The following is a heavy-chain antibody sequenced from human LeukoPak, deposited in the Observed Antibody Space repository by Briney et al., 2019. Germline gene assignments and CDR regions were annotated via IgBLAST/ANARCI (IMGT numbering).Heavy chain of an antibody. CDR1: GFTFSNAW. D-gene: IGHD1-26*01. CDR3: ARESEGVGFDY. Sequence: GGSLRLSCAASGFTFSNAWMNWVRQAPGKGLEWVAVISYDGSNKYYADSVKGRFTISRDNSKNTLYLQMNSLRVEDTAVYYCARESEGVGFDYWGQGTLVTVSS. J-gene: IGHJ4*02. CDR2: ISYDGSNK. V-gene: IGHV3-30-3*01.